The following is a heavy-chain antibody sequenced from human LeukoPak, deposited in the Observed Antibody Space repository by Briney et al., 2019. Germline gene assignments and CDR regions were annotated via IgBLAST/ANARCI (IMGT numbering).Heavy chain of an antibody. Sequence: ASVKVSCKASGYTFTSYDINWVRQATGQGLEWMGWMNPNSGNTGYAQKFQGRVTITRNTSISTAYMELSSLRSEDTAVYYCARVGCSSTSCYRAFDIWGQGTMVTVSS. CDR3: ARVGCSSTSCYRAFDI. CDR2: MNPNSGNT. J-gene: IGHJ3*02. D-gene: IGHD2-2*02. CDR1: GYTFTSYD. V-gene: IGHV1-8*03.